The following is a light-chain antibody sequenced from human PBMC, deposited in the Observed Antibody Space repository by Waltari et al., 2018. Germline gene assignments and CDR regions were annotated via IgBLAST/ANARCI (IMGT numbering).Light chain of an antibody. CDR3: QVWDANTDPGV. J-gene: IGLJ1*01. CDR2: YDR. V-gene: IGLV3-21*01. CDR1: NIESKS. Sequence: SYVLTQPPSVAVAPGETARVTCGGNNIESKSVHWYQQKPGQAPVLVISYDRDRPSGIPERVSGSNSGDTATLTISRVEAGDEADYYCQVWDANTDPGVFGTGTEVTVL.